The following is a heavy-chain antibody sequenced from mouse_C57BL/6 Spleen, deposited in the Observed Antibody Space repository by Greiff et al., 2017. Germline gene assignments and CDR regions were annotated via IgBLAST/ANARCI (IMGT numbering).Heavy chain of an antibody. J-gene: IGHJ4*01. CDR3: ARRARGIYYDYDGDAMDY. CDR2: IYPSDSET. D-gene: IGHD2-4*01. Sequence: QVQLQQPGAELVRPGSSVKLSCKASGYTFTSYWMDWVKQRPGQGLEWIGNIYPSDSETHYNQKFKDKATLTVDKSSSTAYMQLSSLTSEDSAVYDCARRARGIYYDYDGDAMDYWGQGTSVTVSS. V-gene: IGHV1-61*01. CDR1: GYTFTSYW.